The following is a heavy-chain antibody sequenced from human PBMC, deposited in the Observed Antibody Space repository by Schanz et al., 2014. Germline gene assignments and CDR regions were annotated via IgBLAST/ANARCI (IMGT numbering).Heavy chain of an antibody. V-gene: IGHV3-33*08. Sequence: QVQLVESGGGVVQPGRSLRLSCAASGFTFSSYGMHWVRQSPGKGLEWVANIGYDGSEKYYVDSVKGRFTISRDNSNNTVYLQMNTLRAEDTAVYYCAREDCSATSCYFRYWGQGTLVTVSS. J-gene: IGHJ4*02. CDR1: GFTFSSYG. D-gene: IGHD2-21*01. CDR2: IGYDGSEK. CDR3: AREDCSATSCYFRY.